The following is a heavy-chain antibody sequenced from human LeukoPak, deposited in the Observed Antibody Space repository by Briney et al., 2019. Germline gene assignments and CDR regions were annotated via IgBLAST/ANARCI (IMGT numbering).Heavy chain of an antibody. CDR2: ISGSGGST. CDR1: GFTFSSYA. J-gene: IGHJ1*01. V-gene: IGHV3-23*01. CDR3: AKDLRMGPGIAEYFQH. D-gene: IGHD2-8*01. Sequence: PGGSLRLSCAASGFTFSSYAMSWVRQAPGKGLEWVSAISGSGGSTYYADSVKGRFTISRDNSKNTLYLQMNSLRAEDTAVYYCAKDLRMGPGIAEYFQHWGQGTLVTVSS.